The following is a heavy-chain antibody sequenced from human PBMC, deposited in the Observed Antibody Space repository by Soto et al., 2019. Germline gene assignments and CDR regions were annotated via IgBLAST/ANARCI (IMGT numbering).Heavy chain of an antibody. J-gene: IGHJ6*03. D-gene: IGHD2-8*01. CDR3: ARVIRYCTNGVCSTMDV. CDR2: IYSGGST. CDR1: GFTFSSYA. Sequence: TGGSLRLSCAASGFTFSSYAMSWVRQAPGKGLEWVSVIYSGGSTYYADSVKGRFTISRDNSKNTLYLQMNSLRAEDTAVYYCARVIRYCTNGVCSTMDVWGKGTTVTVSS. V-gene: IGHV3-66*01.